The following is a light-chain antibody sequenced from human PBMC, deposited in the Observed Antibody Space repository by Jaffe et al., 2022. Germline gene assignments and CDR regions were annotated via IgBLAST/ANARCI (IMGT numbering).Light chain of an antibody. CDR2: GAS. V-gene: IGKV1-33*01. J-gene: IGKJ5*01. CDR1: QDISKY. CDR3: QQYDSVPLT. Sequence: DIQMTQSPTSLSASVGDRVTITCQASQDISKYVSWYQQRPGKAPKLLIYGASDLEIGVPSRFSGSGSGTNFTFIINTLQPEDIATYYCQQYDSVPLTFGQGTRLEIK.